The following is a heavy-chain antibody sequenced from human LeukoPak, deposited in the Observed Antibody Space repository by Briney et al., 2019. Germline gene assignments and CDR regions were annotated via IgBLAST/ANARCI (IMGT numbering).Heavy chain of an antibody. CDR2: IKKDGSEK. Sequence: PGGSLRLSCVASGFTFSNYWMSWVRQVPGKGLEWVANIKKDGSEKYYVDSVKGRFTVSRDNAKNSLFLQMNSLTADDAGVYYCARDENYSGYDWADAFDIWGQGTMVTVSS. D-gene: IGHD5-12*01. J-gene: IGHJ3*02. CDR3: ARDENYSGYDWADAFDI. CDR1: GFTFSNYW. V-gene: IGHV3-7*01.